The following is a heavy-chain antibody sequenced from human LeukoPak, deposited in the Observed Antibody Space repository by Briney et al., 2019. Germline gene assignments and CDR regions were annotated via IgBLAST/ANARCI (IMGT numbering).Heavy chain of an antibody. CDR3: AKSRGSAAPGAWYFDL. J-gene: IGHJ2*01. CDR1: GFTFSSYA. CDR2: ISGSGGST. Sequence: GGSLRLSCAASGFTFSSYAMSWVRQAPGKGLEWVSAISGSGGSTYYADSVKGRFTISRDNSKNTLFPLMNSLRAEDTAVYYCAKSRGSAAPGAWYFDLWGRGTLVTVSS. V-gene: IGHV3-23*01. D-gene: IGHD6-19*01.